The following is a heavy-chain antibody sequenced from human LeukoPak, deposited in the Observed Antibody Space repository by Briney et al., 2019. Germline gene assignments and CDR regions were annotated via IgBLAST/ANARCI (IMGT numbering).Heavy chain of an antibody. Sequence: SVKVSCMASGGTFSSYAISWVRQAPGQGLEWMGGIIPIFGTANYAQKFQGRVTITADESTSTAYMELSSLRSEDTAVYYCARNIVVVVVANWFDPWGQGTLVTVSS. V-gene: IGHV1-69*01. J-gene: IGHJ5*02. CDR1: GGTFSSYA. CDR3: ARNIVVVVVANWFDP. CDR2: IIPIFGTA. D-gene: IGHD2-15*01.